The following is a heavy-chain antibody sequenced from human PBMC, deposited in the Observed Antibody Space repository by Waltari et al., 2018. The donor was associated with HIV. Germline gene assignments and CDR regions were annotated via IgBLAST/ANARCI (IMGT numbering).Heavy chain of an antibody. CDR3: AKGAFDMVVVSALDS. CDR1: GFTFSSYA. D-gene: IGHD2-21*01. J-gene: IGHJ5*01. Sequence: EVQLLESGGGLVQPGGSLRLSCAASGFTFSSYAMSWVPQAPGKGLQWGSIISGSGSTTYSADSVKGRVTISRDNSENTLYLQINSLRAEDTAVYYCAKGAFDMVVVSALDSWGHGTLVTVSS. V-gene: IGHV3-23*01. CDR2: ISGSGSTT.